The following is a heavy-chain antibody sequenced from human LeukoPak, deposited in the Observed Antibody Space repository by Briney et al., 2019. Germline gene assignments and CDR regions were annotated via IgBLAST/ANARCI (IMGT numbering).Heavy chain of an antibody. V-gene: IGHV4-39*07. Sequence: SETLSLTCTVSGGSISSSSYYWGWIRQPPGKGLEWIGCIYYSGSTYYNPSLKSRVTISVDTSKNQFSLKLSSVTAADTAVYYCARVTTNYYDSSGYPDAFDIWGQGTMVTVSS. CDR1: GGSISSSSYY. CDR2: IYYSGST. J-gene: IGHJ3*02. D-gene: IGHD3-22*01. CDR3: ARVTTNYYDSSGYPDAFDI.